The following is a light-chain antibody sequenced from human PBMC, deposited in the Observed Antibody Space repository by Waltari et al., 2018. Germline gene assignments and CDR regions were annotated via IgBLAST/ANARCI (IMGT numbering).Light chain of an antibody. V-gene: IGKV1-39*01. CDR1: QSICRY. CDR3: QQSYNTPWT. CDR2: AAS. Sequence: DIQSDRYTSSLSASVGDRVSLTFRPTQSICRYLNWYQQKPGNAPKLLIYAASTLQTGVPARFSGSGSGTDFTLTISPLQPEDFATYYCQQSYNTPWTFGQGTRV. J-gene: IGKJ1*01.